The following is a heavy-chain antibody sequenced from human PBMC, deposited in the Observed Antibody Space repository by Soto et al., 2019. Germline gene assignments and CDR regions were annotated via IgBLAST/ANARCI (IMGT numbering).Heavy chain of an antibody. V-gene: IGHV4-4*02. CDR3: ARLNGYCISTNCHGYYGMDV. D-gene: IGHD2-2*03. CDR1: GGSISRSNW. Sequence: PSETLSLTCAVSGGSISRSNWWSWVRQPPGKGLKWVGEIYHSGSTNYNPSLKSRVTMTVDKSKNQFSQKLNSVTAAYTAVYYCARLNGYCISTNCHGYYGMDVWGQGTTVTSP. J-gene: IGHJ6*02. CDR2: IYHSGST.